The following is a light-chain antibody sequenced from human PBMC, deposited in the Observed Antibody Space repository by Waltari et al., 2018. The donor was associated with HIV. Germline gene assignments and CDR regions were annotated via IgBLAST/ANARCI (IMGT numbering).Light chain of an antibody. CDR2: LGS. CDR1: QSPLHSNGYNY. CDR3: MQPLQLPLT. V-gene: IGKV2-28*01. J-gene: IGKJ4*01. Sequence: EIVMTQSPLSLPVTPGEPASFSCRSSQSPLHSNGYNYLDWYLQRPGQSPQLLIYLGSTRASGVPDRFSGSGSGTDFTLTISRVEAEDVGVYYCMQPLQLPLTFGGGTKVEIK.